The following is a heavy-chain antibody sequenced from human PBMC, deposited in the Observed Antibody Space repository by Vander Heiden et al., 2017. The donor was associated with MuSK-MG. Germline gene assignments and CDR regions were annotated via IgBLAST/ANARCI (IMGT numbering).Heavy chain of an antibody. CDR2: IYYSGRN. D-gene: IGHD3-9*01. J-gene: IGHJ6*04. CDR1: GGSISSGCFY. V-gene: IGHV4-31*03. CDR3: ANDKGGFMDV. Sequence: QVQLQESGPGLVKPSQTLSLTFTVPGGSISSGCFYWSWIRQHPGKGLEWIGYIYYSGRNYYNPSLKSRVTISVDTSKNQFSLKLSSVTAADTAVYYCANDKGGFMDVWGKGTTVTVSS.